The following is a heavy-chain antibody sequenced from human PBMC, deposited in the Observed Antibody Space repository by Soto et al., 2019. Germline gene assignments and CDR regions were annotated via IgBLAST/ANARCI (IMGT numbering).Heavy chain of an antibody. V-gene: IGHV4-39*01. J-gene: IGHJ6*03. CDR1: GGSISSRSYY. D-gene: IGHD6-13*01. CDR2: IYYSGST. CDR3: ASFAGPSYYNYYMDV. Sequence: QLQLQESGPGLVKPSETLSLTCTVSGGSISSRSYYWGWLRQPPGKGLEWIGTIYYSGSTWYSPSRKSPVTISVDTSKNQFSLKLSSVTAADTGVYYCASFAGPSYYNYYMDVWGKGTTVTVSS.